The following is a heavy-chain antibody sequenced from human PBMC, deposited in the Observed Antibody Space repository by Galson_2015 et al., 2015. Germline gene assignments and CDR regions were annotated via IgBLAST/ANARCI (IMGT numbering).Heavy chain of an antibody. J-gene: IGHJ4*02. CDR2: ISGDGGST. CDR1: GFTFDDYA. Sequence: SLRLSCAASGFTFDDYAMHWVRQAPGKGLEWVSLISGDGGSTYYADYVKGRFTISRVNSKNSLYLQMNSLRTEDTALYYCAKVKAEYSSSPFDYWGQGTLVTVSS. D-gene: IGHD6-6*01. CDR3: AKVKAEYSSSPFDY. V-gene: IGHV3-43*02.